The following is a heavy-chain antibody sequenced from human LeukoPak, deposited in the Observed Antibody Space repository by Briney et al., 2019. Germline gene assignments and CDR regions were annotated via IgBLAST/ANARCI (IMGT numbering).Heavy chain of an antibody. V-gene: IGHV1-58*01. CDR2: IVVGSGNT. CDR3: AAMYDFWSGRLD. J-gene: IGHJ4*02. CDR1: GFTFTSSA. D-gene: IGHD3-3*01. Sequence: ASVKVSCKASGFTFTSSAVQWVRQARGQRLEWIGWIVVGSGNTNYAQKFQERVTITRDMSTSTAYMELSSLRSEDTAVYYCAAMYDFWSGRLDWGQGTLVTVSS.